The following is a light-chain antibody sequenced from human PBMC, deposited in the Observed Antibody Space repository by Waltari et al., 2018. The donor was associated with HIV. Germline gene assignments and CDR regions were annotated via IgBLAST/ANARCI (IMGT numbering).Light chain of an antibody. CDR3: QSYDSSLKVI. V-gene: IGLV1-40*01. CDR1: SSNIGAGYD. Sequence: QSVLTQPPSVPGAPGQRVTISCTGTSSNIGAGYDVHWYQQFPGSVPRLLIYDNTNRPSGVPDRFSGSKSGTSASLAISGLQAEDEVDYYCQSYDSSLKVIFGGGTKVTVL. CDR2: DNT. J-gene: IGLJ2*01.